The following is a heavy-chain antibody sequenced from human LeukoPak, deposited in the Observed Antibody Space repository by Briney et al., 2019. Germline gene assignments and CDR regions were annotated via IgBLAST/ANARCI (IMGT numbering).Heavy chain of an antibody. V-gene: IGHV4-61*02. CDR3: ARGGGLFDV. CDR2: IYRTGSS. CDR1: SGVSGGSISSSTHY. D-gene: IGHD3-10*01. J-gene: IGHJ3*01. Sequence: SQTLSLTCTVSGVSGGSISSSTHYYSWIRQTAGKGLEWIGRIYRTGSSNYNPSLKSRVSMSVDTSKNQFSLKLNSVTAADTAVYYCARGGGLFDVWGQETKVTVSS.